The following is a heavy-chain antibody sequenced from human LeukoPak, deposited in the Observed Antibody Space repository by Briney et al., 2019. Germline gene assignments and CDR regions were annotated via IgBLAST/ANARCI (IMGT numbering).Heavy chain of an antibody. J-gene: IGHJ4*02. CDR3: ARSGSSGYYYFDY. Sequence: SETLSLTCTVSGGSITNYYWSWIRQPPGKGLEWIGFSYYNGNTNYNPSLKSRVTISVDMSKNQFSLSLRSVTAADTAVYYCARSGSSGYYYFDYWGQGTLVTVSS. CDR1: GGSITNYY. D-gene: IGHD3-22*01. CDR2: SYYNGNT. V-gene: IGHV4-59*01.